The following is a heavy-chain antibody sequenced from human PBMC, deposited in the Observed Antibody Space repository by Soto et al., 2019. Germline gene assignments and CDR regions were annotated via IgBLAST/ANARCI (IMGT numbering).Heavy chain of an antibody. D-gene: IGHD3-9*01. CDR2: ISWDSATV. Sequence: LRLSCSASGFTFDDCAMHWVRQAPGKGPEWVSGISWDSATVGYAESVKGRFTITRDDAKNSLYLQMDSLRREDTALYYCVQGRYPTMATPLDHWGQGTLVTVS. V-gene: IGHV3-9*01. CDR3: VQGRYPTMATPLDH. CDR1: GFTFDDCA. J-gene: IGHJ5*02.